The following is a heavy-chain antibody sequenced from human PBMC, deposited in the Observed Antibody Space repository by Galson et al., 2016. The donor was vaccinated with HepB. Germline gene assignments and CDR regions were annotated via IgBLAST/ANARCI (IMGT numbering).Heavy chain of an antibody. V-gene: IGHV3-72*01. CDR3: VEGSTHFGDDYYLMDV. CDR1: GFTFSDHF. D-gene: IGHD3-10*01. J-gene: IGHJ6*02. CDR2: SKNRVYSYAT. Sequence: SLRLSCAASGFTFSDHFLDWVRQAPGKGLEWVGRSKNRVYSYATAYAASVRGRFTLSRDNSKNSRYLQRSSLKTEDTAVYYCVEGSTHFGDDYYLMDVWGQGTTVTVSS.